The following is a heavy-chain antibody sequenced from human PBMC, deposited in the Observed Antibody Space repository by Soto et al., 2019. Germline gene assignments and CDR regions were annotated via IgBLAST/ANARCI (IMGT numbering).Heavy chain of an antibody. CDR3: ARVEQQLPYNWFDP. D-gene: IGHD6-13*01. V-gene: IGHV4-34*01. Sequence: SETLSLTCAVYGGSFSGYYWSWIRQPPGKGLEWIGEINHSGSTNYNPSLKSRVTISVDTSKNQFSLKLSSVTAADTAVYYCARVEQQLPYNWFDPWGQGTLVTVSS. CDR2: INHSGST. J-gene: IGHJ5*02. CDR1: GGSFSGYY.